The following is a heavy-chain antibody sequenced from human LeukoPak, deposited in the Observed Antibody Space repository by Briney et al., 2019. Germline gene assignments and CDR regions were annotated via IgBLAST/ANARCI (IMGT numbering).Heavy chain of an antibody. J-gene: IGHJ6*02. CDR2: IRWNSGSI. Sequence: GRSLRLSCAASGFPFDDYAMPWVRQAPGKGLEWVSGIRWNSGSIGYADSVKGRFTISRDNAKNSLYLQMNSLRAEDTALYYCAKDTCSSTSCYYYYGMDVWGQGTTVTVSS. D-gene: IGHD2-2*01. CDR3: AKDTCSSTSCYYYYGMDV. CDR1: GFPFDDYA. V-gene: IGHV3-9*01.